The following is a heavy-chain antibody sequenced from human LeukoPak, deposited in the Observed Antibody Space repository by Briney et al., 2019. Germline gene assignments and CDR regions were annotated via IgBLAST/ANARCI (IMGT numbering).Heavy chain of an antibody. CDR1: GFTFSSYW. Sequence: PGGSLRLSCAASGFTFSSYWMHWVRQAPGKGLVWVSRINSDGSSTSYADSVKGRFTISRDNAENTLYLQMNSLRAEDTAVYYCASRAEDSSSWYYFDYWGQGTLVTVSS. V-gene: IGHV3-74*01. D-gene: IGHD6-13*01. CDR3: ASRAEDSSSWYYFDY. J-gene: IGHJ4*02. CDR2: INSDGSST.